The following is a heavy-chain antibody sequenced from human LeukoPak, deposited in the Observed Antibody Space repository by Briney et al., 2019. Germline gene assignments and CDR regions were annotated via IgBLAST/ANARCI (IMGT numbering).Heavy chain of an antibody. CDR1: GGSFSGYY. CDR3: ARAGMQRLVSPFPFDY. D-gene: IGHD6-13*01. J-gene: IGHJ4*02. Sequence: SETLSLTCAVYGGSFSGYYWSWIRQPPGKGLEWIGEINHSGSTNYNPSLKSRVTISVNTSKNQFSLKLSSVTAADTAVYYCARAGMQRLVSPFPFDYWGQGTLVTVSS. V-gene: IGHV4-34*01. CDR2: INHSGST.